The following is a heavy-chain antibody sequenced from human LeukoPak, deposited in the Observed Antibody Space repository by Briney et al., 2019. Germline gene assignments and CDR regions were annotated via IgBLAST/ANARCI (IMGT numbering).Heavy chain of an antibody. V-gene: IGHV3-7*01. J-gene: IGHJ4*02. CDR3: ARDAFIPSGSYYSPVSDY. Sequence: GGSLRLSCAASGFTFSSYWMSWVRQAPGKGLEWVANIKQDGSEKYYVDSVKGRFTISRDNAKNSLYLQMNSLRAEDTAVYYCARDAFIPSGSYYSPVSDYWGQGTLVTVSS. CDR2: IKQDGSEK. D-gene: IGHD1-26*01. CDR1: GFTFSSYW.